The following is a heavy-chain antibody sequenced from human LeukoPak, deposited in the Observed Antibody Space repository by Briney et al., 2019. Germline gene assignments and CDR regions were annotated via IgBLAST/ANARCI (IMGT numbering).Heavy chain of an antibody. CDR3: ARTRYYYNSRSYGAPYYFDY. J-gene: IGHJ4*02. CDR2: INPSGGTT. D-gene: IGHD3-10*01. V-gene: IGHV1-46*01. Sequence: ASVKVSCKASGYIFTSYNIYWVRQAPGQGLEWMGIINPSGGTTNYAQKFKGRVTMTRDTSKNQFSLKLSSVTAADTAVYYCARTRYYYNSRSYGAPYYFDYWGQGTLVTVSS. CDR1: GYIFTSYN.